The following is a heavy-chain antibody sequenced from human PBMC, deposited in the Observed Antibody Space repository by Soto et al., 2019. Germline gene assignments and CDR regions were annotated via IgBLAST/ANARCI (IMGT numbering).Heavy chain of an antibody. CDR1: GYSFTSYW. CDR2: IYPGDSDT. CDR3: ARHHYDILTGPDY. Sequence: PGESLKISCKGSGYSFTSYWIGWVRQMPGEGLEGMGIIYPGDSDTRYSPSFQGQVTISADKSISTAYLQWSSLKASDTAMYYCARHHYDILTGPDYWGQGTLVTVSS. J-gene: IGHJ4*02. V-gene: IGHV5-51*01. D-gene: IGHD3-9*01.